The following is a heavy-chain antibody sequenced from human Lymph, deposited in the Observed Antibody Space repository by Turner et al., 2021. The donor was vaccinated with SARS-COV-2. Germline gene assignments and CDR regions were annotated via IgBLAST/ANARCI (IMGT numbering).Heavy chain of an antibody. V-gene: IGHV1-18*04. CDR3: AREGYCSSTSCYRGQYYYYGMDV. Sequence: VQPVPSGAEVTKSGSSVKVCCRAAGYIFSSSGISWVRQAPGQGLEWMGWFSVYNGYTNDAQKLQCRVTMTTDTSTSTAYMELRSLRSVDTVVYYCAREGYCSSTSCYRGQYYYYGMDVWGQGTTVTVSS. CDR2: FSVYNGYT. J-gene: IGHJ6*02. D-gene: IGHD2-2*02. CDR1: GYIFSSSG.